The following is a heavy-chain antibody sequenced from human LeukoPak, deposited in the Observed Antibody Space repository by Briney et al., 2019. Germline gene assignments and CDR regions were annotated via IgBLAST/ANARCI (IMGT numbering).Heavy chain of an antibody. CDR2: ISYDGSNK. V-gene: IGHV3-30*18. CDR1: GFTFSNYG. J-gene: IGHJ6*02. D-gene: IGHD3-16*01. CDR3: AKEGDYYGMDV. Sequence: GRSLRLSCAASGFTFSNYGIRWVRQAPGKGLKWVAVISYDGSNKYYADSVKGRFTISRDDSKNMLYLQMNSLRAEGTAVYYCAKEGDYYGMDVWGQGTTVTVSS.